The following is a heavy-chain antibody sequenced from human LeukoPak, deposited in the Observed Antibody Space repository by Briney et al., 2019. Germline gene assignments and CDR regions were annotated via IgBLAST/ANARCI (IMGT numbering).Heavy chain of an antibody. CDR2: IRYDGSNK. Sequence: GGSLRLSCAASGFTFSSYGMHWVRQAPGKGLEWVAVIRYDGSNKYYADSVKGRFTISRDNSKNTLYLQMNSLRAEDTAVYYYASTGRGAFDIWGQGTMVTVSS. J-gene: IGHJ3*02. V-gene: IGHV3-33*01. D-gene: IGHD4-11*01. CDR3: ASTGRGAFDI. CDR1: GFTFSSYG.